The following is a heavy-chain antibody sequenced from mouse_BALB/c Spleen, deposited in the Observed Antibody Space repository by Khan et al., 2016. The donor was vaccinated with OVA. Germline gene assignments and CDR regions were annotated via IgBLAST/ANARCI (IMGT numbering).Heavy chain of an antibody. Sequence: QIQLVQSGPELKKPGETVKISCKASGHTFTKYGMNWVKQAPGKGLKWMGWINTYTGEPTYADDFKGRFAFSLETSANTAYLQINNLKNEDTATYIFAKPPYYTYVMDNWGQGTSVTVSS. CDR1: GHTFTKYG. D-gene: IGHD2-12*01. CDR3: AKPPYYTYVMDN. CDR2: INTYTGEP. J-gene: IGHJ4*01. V-gene: IGHV9-3-1*01.